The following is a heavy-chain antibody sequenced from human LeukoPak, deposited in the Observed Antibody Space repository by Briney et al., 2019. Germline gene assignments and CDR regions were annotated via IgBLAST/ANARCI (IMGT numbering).Heavy chain of an antibody. V-gene: IGHV4-59*08. D-gene: IGHD6-19*01. Sequence: SETLSLTCTVSSGSISSYYWSWIRQPPGKGLEWIGYIYYSGSTNYNPSLKSRVTISVDTSKNQFSLKLTSVTAADAAVYYCARTSITVAMDYWGQGALVTVSS. CDR1: SGSISSYY. CDR3: ARTSITVAMDY. CDR2: IYYSGST. J-gene: IGHJ4*02.